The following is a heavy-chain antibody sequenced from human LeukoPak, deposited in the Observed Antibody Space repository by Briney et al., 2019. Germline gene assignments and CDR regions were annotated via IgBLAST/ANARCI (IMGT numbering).Heavy chain of an antibody. CDR2: INHSGST. D-gene: IGHD1-26*01. V-gene: IGHV4-34*01. J-gene: IGHJ5*02. CDR1: GGSFSGYY. CDR3: ARETSGSYGT. Sequence: SETLSLTCAVYGGSFSGYYWSWIRQPPGKGLEWIGEINHSGSTNYNPSLKSRVTISVDTSKNQFSLKLSSVTAADTAVYYCARETSGSYGTWGQGTLVTVSS.